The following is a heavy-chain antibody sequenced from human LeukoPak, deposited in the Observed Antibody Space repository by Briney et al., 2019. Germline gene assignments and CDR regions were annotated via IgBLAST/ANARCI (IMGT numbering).Heavy chain of an antibody. J-gene: IGHJ4*02. D-gene: IGHD3-22*01. CDR1: GGSISSGGYY. CDR3: ARVGGGNYYDSSGPSISFDC. Sequence: SQTLSLTCTVSGGSISSGGYYWSWIRQHPGKGLEWIGYIYYSGSTYYNPSLKSRVTISVDTSKNQFSLKLSSVTAADTAVYYCARVGGGNYYDSSGPSISFDCWGQGTLVTVSS. V-gene: IGHV4-31*03. CDR2: IYYSGST.